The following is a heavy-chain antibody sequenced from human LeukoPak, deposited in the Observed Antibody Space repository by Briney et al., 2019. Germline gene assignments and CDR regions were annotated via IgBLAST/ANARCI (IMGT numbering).Heavy chain of an antibody. Sequence: SETLSLTCTVSGGSISSGDYYWSWIRQPPGKGLEWIGYIYYSGSTYYNPSLKSRVTISVDTSKNQFSLKLSSVTAADTAVYYCARDRAVTYYYDSSGYYQTSNWFDPWGQGTLVTVSS. D-gene: IGHD3-22*01. CDR3: ARDRAVTYYYDSSGYYQTSNWFDP. CDR1: GGSISSGDYY. J-gene: IGHJ5*02. CDR2: IYYSGST. V-gene: IGHV4-30-4*01.